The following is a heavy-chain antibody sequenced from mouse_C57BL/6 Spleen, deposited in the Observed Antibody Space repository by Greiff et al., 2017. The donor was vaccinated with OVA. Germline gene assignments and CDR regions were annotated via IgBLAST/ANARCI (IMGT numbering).Heavy chain of an antibody. CDR1: GFTFSSYT. V-gene: IGHV5-9*01. CDR2: ISSGGGNT. J-gene: IGHJ2*01. CDR3: ARHQFRAGYFDY. Sequence: VKLMESGGGLVKPGGSLKLSCAASGFTFSSYTMSWVRPTPEKRLEWVATISSGGGNTYYPASVKGRFTISRDNAKNTLYLQMSSLRSEDTALYYCARHQFRAGYFDYWGQGTTLTVSS.